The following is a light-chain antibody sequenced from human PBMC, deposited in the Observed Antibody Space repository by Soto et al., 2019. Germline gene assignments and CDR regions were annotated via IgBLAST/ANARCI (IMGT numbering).Light chain of an antibody. CDR1: SSDVGGYDY. J-gene: IGLJ2*01. CDR3: SSYAGTNLL. V-gene: IGLV2-8*01. Sequence: QSALTQPPSASGSPGQSVTISCTGSSSDVGGYDYVSWYQQHPGEAPKLLIYEVTKRPSGVPDRFSGSKSGNTASLTVSGLQAEDEADYYCSSYAGTNLLFGGGTQLTVL. CDR2: EVT.